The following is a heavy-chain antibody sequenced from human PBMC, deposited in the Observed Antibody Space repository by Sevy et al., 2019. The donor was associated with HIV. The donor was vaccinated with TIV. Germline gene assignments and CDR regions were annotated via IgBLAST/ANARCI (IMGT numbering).Heavy chain of an antibody. D-gene: IGHD7-27*01. J-gene: IGHJ5*02. CDR1: GYTFTFYG. Sequence: ASVKVSCKGSGYTFTFYGMSWVRQAPGQGLEWIGWIDTNNGNTKYGLKFQDRVTMTTDTSTTTAYLEVRSLRPDDTAFYYCARGQLGKDYNWFDPWGQGTQVTVSS. CDR3: ARGQLGKDYNWFDP. V-gene: IGHV1-18*04. CDR2: IDTNNGNT.